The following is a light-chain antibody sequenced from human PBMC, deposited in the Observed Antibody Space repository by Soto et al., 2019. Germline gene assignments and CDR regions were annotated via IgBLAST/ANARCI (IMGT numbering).Light chain of an antibody. V-gene: IGLV4-69*01. Sequence: QSVLTQSPSASASLGASVKLTCTLSSGHSSYAIAWHQQQPDKGPRYLMKLNSDGSHSKGDGIPDRFSGSSSGAGRYLTISSRQSEDEADYYCQTWGTGGVFGGGTKLTVL. CDR1: SGHSSYA. J-gene: IGLJ3*02. CDR2: LNSDGSH. CDR3: QTWGTGGV.